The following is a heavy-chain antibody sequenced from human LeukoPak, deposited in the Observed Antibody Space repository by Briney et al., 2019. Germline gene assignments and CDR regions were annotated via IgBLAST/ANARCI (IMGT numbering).Heavy chain of an antibody. D-gene: IGHD5-18*01. CDR2: INAGNGNT. V-gene: IGHV1-3*01. J-gene: IGHJ4*02. CDR1: GYTFTSYA. CDR3: ARVSGDTAMVTYDY. Sequence: ASVKVSCKASGYTFTSYAMHWVRQAPGQGLEWMGWINAGNGNTKYSQEFQGRVTITRDTSASTAYMELSSLRSEDTAVYYCARVSGDTAMVTYDYWGQGTLVTVSS.